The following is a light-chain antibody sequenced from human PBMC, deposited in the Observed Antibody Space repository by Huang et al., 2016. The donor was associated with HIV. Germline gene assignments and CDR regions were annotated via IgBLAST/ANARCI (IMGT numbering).Light chain of an antibody. CDR2: GAS. CDR1: QSVSVD. Sequence: EIVMTQSPATLSVSPGERATLSCRATQSVSVDLAWYQRRGGQAPRLLIYGASTRATGIPARFSGSGSGTEFTLTISSLQSEDFAVYYCQQYNNWPWTFGQGTKVEIE. J-gene: IGKJ1*01. CDR3: QQYNNWPWT. V-gene: IGKV3-15*01.